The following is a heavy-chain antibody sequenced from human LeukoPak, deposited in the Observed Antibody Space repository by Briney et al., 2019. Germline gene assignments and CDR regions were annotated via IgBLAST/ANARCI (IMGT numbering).Heavy chain of an antibody. J-gene: IGHJ4*02. D-gene: IGHD6-19*01. CDR1: GFTFSSYA. CDR3: ATGSSGWLFDY. Sequence: GGSLRLSCAASGFTFSSYAMSWVRQAPGEGLEWVSAISGSGGSTYYADSVKGRFTISRDNSKNTLYLQMNSLRAEDTAVYYCATGSSGWLFDYWGQGTLVTVSS. CDR2: ISGSGGST. V-gene: IGHV3-23*01.